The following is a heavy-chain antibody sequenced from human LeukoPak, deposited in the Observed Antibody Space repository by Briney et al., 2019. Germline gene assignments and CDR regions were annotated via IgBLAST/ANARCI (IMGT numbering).Heavy chain of an antibody. CDR1: GGTFSSYA. CDR2: IIPIFGTA. D-gene: IGHD3-9*01. CDR3: ASSLDYDILTGSYYSYMDV. Sequence: GASVKVSCKASGGTFSSYAISWVRQAPGQGLEWMGGIIPIFGTANYAQKFQGRVTITADESTSTAYMELSSLRSEDTAVYYCASSLDYDILTGSYYSYMDVWGKRTTVTISS. J-gene: IGHJ6*03. V-gene: IGHV1-69*13.